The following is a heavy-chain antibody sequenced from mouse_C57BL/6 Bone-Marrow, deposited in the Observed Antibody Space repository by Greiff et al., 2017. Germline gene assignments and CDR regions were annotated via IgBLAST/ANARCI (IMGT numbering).Heavy chain of an antibody. J-gene: IGHJ3*01. D-gene: IGHD2-4*01. CDR1: GYTFTSYT. CDR2: INPSSGYT. Sequence: VMLVESGAELARPGASVKMSCKASGYTFTSYTMHWVKQRPGQGLEWIGYINPSSGYTKYNQKFKDKATLTADKSSSTAYMQLSSLTSEDSAVYYCARRSYDYGFAYWGQGTLVTVSA. V-gene: IGHV1-4*01. CDR3: ARRSYDYGFAY.